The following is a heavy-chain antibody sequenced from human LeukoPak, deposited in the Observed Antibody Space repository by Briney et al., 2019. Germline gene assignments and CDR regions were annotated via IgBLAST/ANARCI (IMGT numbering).Heavy chain of an antibody. D-gene: IGHD2-15*01. Sequence: GGSLRLSCTASGFTFSSYAMRWVRQAPGKGLEWVSYISSSTTTISYADSVKGRFTISRDNAKNSLFLQMNSLRAEDTAVYYCASACSGGSCYSAYWGQGVLVTVSS. CDR3: ASACSGGSCYSAY. J-gene: IGHJ4*02. CDR1: GFTFSSYA. V-gene: IGHV3-48*04. CDR2: ISSSTTTI.